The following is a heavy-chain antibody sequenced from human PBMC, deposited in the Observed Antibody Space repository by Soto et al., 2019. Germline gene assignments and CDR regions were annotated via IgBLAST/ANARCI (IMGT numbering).Heavy chain of an antibody. CDR2: INSDGSTT. CDR1: GFTFSSYW. D-gene: IGHD6-19*01. Sequence: GGSLRLSCAASGFTFSSYWMHWVRQAPGKGLVWVSRINSDGSTTNYADSVKGRFTISRDNAKNTLYLQMNSLRAEDTAVCYCARTVAVSDIDYWGQGTLVTVSS. J-gene: IGHJ4*02. V-gene: IGHV3-74*01. CDR3: ARTVAVSDIDY.